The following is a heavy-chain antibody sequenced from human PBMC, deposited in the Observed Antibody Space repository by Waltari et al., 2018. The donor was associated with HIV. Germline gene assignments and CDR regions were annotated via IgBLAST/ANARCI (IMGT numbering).Heavy chain of an antibody. CDR1: EGSVRRYA. V-gene: IGHV1-69*01. J-gene: IGHJ6*02. Sequence: APLVQSGAEVKKTGTSVTVSCKASEGSVRRYALITVPQAPGQGLEWKGGIIPIFGTANYAQKFQGRVTITADESTSTAYMELSSLRSEDTAVYYCATPPPSTMVRGVADYGMDVWGQGTTVTVSS. CDR2: IIPIFGTA. CDR3: ATPPPSTMVRGVADYGMDV. D-gene: IGHD3-10*01.